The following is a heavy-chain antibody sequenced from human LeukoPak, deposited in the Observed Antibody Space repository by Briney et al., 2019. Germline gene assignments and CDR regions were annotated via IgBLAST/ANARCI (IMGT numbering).Heavy chain of an antibody. V-gene: IGHV5-10-1*01. CDR1: GYSFTSYW. CDR3: ARLDCSSTTCDDY. CDR2: IDPSDSYI. J-gene: IGHJ4*02. D-gene: IGHD2-2*01. Sequence: GEYLKISCNGSGYSFTSYWISWVRQMPGKGLEWMGMIDPSDSYINYNPSFQGHVTISVDKSISTAYLQWSSLKASDTAMYYCARLDCSSTTCDDYWGQGTLVTVSS.